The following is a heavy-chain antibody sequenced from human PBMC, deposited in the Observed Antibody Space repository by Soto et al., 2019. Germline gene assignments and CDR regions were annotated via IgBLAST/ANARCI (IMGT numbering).Heavy chain of an antibody. Sequence: DVRLAESGGGLVQPGGSLRLSCKTSGFSFASFAMTWVLQAPGKGLEWVATISGRDGNTYYSDSVKGRFSISRDTSRNTLYLQMNSLTADDTAIYYCAKWSYLDYWGQGNRVTAAS. CDR2: ISGRDGNT. V-gene: IGHV3-23*04. J-gene: IGHJ4*02. CDR3: AKWSYLDY. D-gene: IGHD3-3*01. CDR1: GFSFASFA.